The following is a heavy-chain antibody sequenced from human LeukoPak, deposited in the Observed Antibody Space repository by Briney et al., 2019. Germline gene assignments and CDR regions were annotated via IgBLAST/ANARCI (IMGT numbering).Heavy chain of an antibody. D-gene: IGHD3-22*01. CDR1: GFTVSSYS. J-gene: IGHJ4*02. V-gene: IGHV3-48*01. CDR2: ISSSSSTI. CDR3: ARDSGYYYDSSGD. Sequence: PGGSLRLSYAASGFTVSSYSMNWVRQAPGKGLEWVSYISSSSSTIYYADSVKGRFTISRDNAKNSLYLQMNSLRAEDTAVYYCARDSGYYYDSSGDWGQGTLVTVSS.